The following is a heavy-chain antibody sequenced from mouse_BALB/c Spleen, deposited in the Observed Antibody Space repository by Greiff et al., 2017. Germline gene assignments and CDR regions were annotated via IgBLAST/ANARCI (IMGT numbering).Heavy chain of an antibody. V-gene: IGHV3-2*02. D-gene: IGHD1-2*01. Sequence: EVKLMESGPGLVKPSQSLSLTCTVTGYSITSDYAWNWIRQFPENKLEWMGYISYSGSTSYNPSLKSRISITRDTSKNQFFLQLNSVTTEDTATYYCARTLLRGAMDYWGQGTSVTVSS. CDR1: GYSITSDYA. J-gene: IGHJ4*01. CDR3: ARTLLRGAMDY. CDR2: ISYSGST.